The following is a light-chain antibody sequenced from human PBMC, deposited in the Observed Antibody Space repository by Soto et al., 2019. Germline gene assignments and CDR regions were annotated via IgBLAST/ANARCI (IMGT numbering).Light chain of an antibody. J-gene: IGKJ1*01. Sequence: IQMTQTPSSLSASVGYRVTITCRAIQSISPYLNWYQQKAGLAPKLLIYAASSLQSGVPSRFSGSGSGTDFTLTISSLQPEDFATYYCQQTYSTPPTFGQATKVDIK. CDR2: AAS. CDR3: QQTYSTPPT. CDR1: QSISPY. V-gene: IGKV1-39*01.